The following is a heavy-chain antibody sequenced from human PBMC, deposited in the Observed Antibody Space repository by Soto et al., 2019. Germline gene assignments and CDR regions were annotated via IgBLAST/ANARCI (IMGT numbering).Heavy chain of an antibody. D-gene: IGHD6-13*01. J-gene: IGHJ4*02. V-gene: IGHV6-1*01. CDR3: AREDLAAAGSCFDY. CDR1: GDSVSSNSAA. CDR2: TYYRSKWYN. Sequence: SQTLSLPCAISGDSVSSNSAAWNFIRQSPSRGLEWLGRTYYRSKWYNDYAVSVKSRITINPDTSKNQFSLQLNSVTPEDTAVYYCAREDLAAAGSCFDYWGQGTLVTVSS.